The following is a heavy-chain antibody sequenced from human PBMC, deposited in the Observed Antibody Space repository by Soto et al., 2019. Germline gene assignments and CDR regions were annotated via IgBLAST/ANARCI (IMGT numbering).Heavy chain of an antibody. D-gene: IGHD5-18*01. CDR1: RGSFSASG. V-gene: IGHV1-69*01. CDR2: FIPIFGTA. J-gene: IGHJ4*02. Sequence: QVQLVQSGAEVQKPGSSVKVSCRAARGSFSASGFSWVRQAPGQGLEWVGGFIPIFGTANYAPKFQDRVTMTADESTSTVYMALSSLKAEDTAMYYCASSGYSYGPNIDWGQGTLFTVSS. CDR3: ASSGYSYGPNID.